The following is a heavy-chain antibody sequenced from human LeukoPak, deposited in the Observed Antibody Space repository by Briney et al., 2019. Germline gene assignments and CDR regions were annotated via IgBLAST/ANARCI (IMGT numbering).Heavy chain of an antibody. Sequence: SETLSLTCTVSGGSIGSSSYYWGWIRQPPGKGLEWIGIIYYSGSTYYNPSLKSRVTMSVDTSKNQFSLKLTSVTAADTALYYCARREAAAGTRYFDYWGQGTLVTVSS. CDR2: IYYSGST. CDR1: GGSIGSSSYY. V-gene: IGHV4-39*01. J-gene: IGHJ4*02. CDR3: ARREAAAGTRYFDY. D-gene: IGHD6-13*01.